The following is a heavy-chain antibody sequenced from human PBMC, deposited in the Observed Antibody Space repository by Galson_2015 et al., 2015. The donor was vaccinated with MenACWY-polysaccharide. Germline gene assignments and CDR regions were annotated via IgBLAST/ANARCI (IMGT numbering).Heavy chain of an antibody. V-gene: IGHV3-9*01. CDR2: ISWKSITM. J-gene: IGHJ4*02. Sequence: SCAASGFRFEDYAMHWVRQAPGKGLGWVKGISWKSITMGQADAVKGRSPISRDNAKNSFFLQLNSLEPEDTAVYYCVKGLTSIPGIAAGGFDSWGQGTLVTVSS. CDR3: VKGLTSIPGIAAGGFDS. CDR1: GFRFEDYA. D-gene: IGHD6-13*01.